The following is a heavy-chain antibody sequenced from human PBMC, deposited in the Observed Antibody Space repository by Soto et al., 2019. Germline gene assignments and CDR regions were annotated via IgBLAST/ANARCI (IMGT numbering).Heavy chain of an antibody. V-gene: IGHV3-30-3*01. J-gene: IGHJ4*02. CDR1: GFTFKHNA. Sequence: QVQLVESGGGVVQPGRSLTIFCTASGFTFKHNAMHWIRQAPAKGLAWVADISYDGSTKNYADSVKGRFTISRDNSKNTLSLQMSALKGEDTATYYCAREGIAESGPNYYDFWDQGTLVAVTS. D-gene: IGHD6-13*01. CDR2: ISYDGSTK. CDR3: AREGIAESGPNYYDF.